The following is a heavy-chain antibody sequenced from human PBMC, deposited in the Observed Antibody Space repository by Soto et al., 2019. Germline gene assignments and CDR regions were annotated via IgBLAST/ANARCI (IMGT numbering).Heavy chain of an antibody. V-gene: IGHV4-59*06. J-gene: IGHJ4*02. D-gene: IGHD3-22*01. Sequence: SETLSLTCTVSGGSISSYYWSWIRQPPGKGLEWIGYIYYSGSTYYNPSLKSRVTISVDTSKNQFSLKLSSVTAADTAVYYCASSYYYDSSGYYSRSPVPVAYFDYWGQGTLVTVSS. CDR1: GGSISSYY. CDR2: IYYSGST. CDR3: ASSYYYDSSGYYSRSPVPVAYFDY.